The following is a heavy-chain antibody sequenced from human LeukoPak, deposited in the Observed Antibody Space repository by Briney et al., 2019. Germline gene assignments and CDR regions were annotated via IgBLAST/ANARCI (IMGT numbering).Heavy chain of an antibody. CDR1: GGSISSYY. V-gene: IGHV4-59*01. CDR3: ARVSTIAAAGMEYYYYGMDV. J-gene: IGHJ6*02. D-gene: IGHD6-13*01. Sequence: SETLSLTCTVSGGSISSYYWSWIRQPPGKGLEWIGYIYYSGSTNYNPSLKSRVTISVDTSKNQFSLKLSSVTAADTAVYYCARVSTIAAAGMEYYYYGMDVWGQGTTVTVSS. CDR2: IYYSGST.